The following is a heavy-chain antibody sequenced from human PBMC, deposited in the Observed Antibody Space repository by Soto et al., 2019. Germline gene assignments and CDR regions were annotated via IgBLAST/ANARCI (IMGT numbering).Heavy chain of an antibody. V-gene: IGHV1-69*13. CDR3: ASYPPSFYDTRGSPVH. J-gene: IGHJ1*01. CDR1: GGTFSSYA. CDR2: IIPIFGTA. Sequence: SVKVSCKASGGTFSSYAISWVRQAPGQGLEWMGGIIPIFGTANYAQKFQGRVTITADESTSTAYMELSSLRSFYTAASSSASYPPSFYDTRGSPVHWG. D-gene: IGHD3-22*01.